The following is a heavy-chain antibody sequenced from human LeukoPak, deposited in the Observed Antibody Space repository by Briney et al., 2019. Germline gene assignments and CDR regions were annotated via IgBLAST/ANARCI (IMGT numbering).Heavy chain of an antibody. V-gene: IGHV4-34*01. Sequence: PSETLSLTCAVYGGSFSGYYWSWIRQPPGKGLEWIGEINHSGSTNYNPSLKSRVTISVDTSKNQFSLKLSSVTAADTAVYYCARDVVSWGGWAAAGTGYYFDYWGQGTLVTVSS. CDR3: ARDVVSWGGWAAAGTGYYFDY. D-gene: IGHD6-13*01. CDR2: INHSGST. CDR1: GGSFSGYY. J-gene: IGHJ4*02.